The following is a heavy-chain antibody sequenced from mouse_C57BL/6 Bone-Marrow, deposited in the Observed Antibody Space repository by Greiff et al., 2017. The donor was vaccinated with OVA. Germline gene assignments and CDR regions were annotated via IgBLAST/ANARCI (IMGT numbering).Heavy chain of an antibody. Sequence: QVQLKQSGAELARPGASVKLSCKASGYTFTSYGISWVKQRTGQGLEWIGEIYPRSGNTYYNEKFKGKATLTADKSSSTAYMELRSLTSEDSAVYFCARPTPDYYGSSGYFDVWGTGTTVTVSS. D-gene: IGHD1-1*01. CDR3: ARPTPDYYGSSGYFDV. CDR2: IYPRSGNT. CDR1: GYTFTSYG. J-gene: IGHJ1*03. V-gene: IGHV1-81*01.